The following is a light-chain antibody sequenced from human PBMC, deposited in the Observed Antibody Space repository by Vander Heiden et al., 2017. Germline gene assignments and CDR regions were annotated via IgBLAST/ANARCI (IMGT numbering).Light chain of an antibody. V-gene: IGKV1-39*01. CDR3: QQSYSTLIT. CDR2: TSS. Sequence: DIQMTQSASSLSASVGDRVTITCRASQSISSYLNWYQQKPGKAPKVLIYTSSSLQSGVPSRFSGSGSGTDFTLTISSLQPEDFATYYCQQSYSTLITFGGGTKVEIK. CDR1: QSISSY. J-gene: IGKJ4*01.